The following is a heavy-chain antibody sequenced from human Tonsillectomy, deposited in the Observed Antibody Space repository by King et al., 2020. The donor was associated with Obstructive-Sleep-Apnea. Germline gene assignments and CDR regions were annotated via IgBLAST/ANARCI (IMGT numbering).Heavy chain of an antibody. J-gene: IGHJ4*02. D-gene: IGHD2-2*01. CDR1: GLAFDDFA. V-gene: IGHV3-9*01. CDR3: AKGGCSSTTCSFDY. CDR2: IRWNSGSM. Sequence: VQLVESGGGLVQPGRSLRLSCAVSGLAFDDFAMHWVRQTPGKGLEWGSGIRWNSGSMGYADSLKGRFTISRDNAKNSLYLQMNSLRAEDTALYYCAKGGCSSTTCSFDYWGQGTLVTVSS.